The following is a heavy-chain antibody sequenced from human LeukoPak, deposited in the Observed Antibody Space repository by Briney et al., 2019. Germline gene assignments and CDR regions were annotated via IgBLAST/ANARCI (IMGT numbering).Heavy chain of an antibody. CDR3: ARYPYYYDSSGYLDYFDY. CDR1: GFTFSSYS. CDR2: ISSSSSTI. J-gene: IGHJ4*02. D-gene: IGHD3-22*01. Sequence: AGGSLRLSCAASGFTFSSYSMNWVRQAPGKGLEWVSYISSSSSTIYYADSVKGRFTISRDNAKNSLYLQMNSLRAEDTAVYYCARYPYYYDSSGYLDYFDYWGQGTLVTVSS. V-gene: IGHV3-48*04.